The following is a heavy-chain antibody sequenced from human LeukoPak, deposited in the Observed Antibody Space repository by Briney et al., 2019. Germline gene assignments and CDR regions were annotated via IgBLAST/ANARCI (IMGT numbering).Heavy chain of an antibody. CDR1: GFSLSTSGVG. CDR2: IYWDDDK. V-gene: IGHV2-5*02. J-gene: IGHJ6*03. D-gene: IGHD1-20*01. CDR3: AHQLRINWNYFYYYYMDV. Sequence: SGPTLVNPTQTLTLTCTFSGFSLSTSGVGVGWIRQPPGKALEWLALIYWDDDKRYSPSLKSRLTITKDTSKNQVVLTMTNMDPVDTATYYCAHQLRINWNYFYYYYMDVWGKGTTVTVSS.